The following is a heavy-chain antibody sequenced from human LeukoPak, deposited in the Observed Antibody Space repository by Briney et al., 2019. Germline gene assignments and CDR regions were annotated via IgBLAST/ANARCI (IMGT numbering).Heavy chain of an antibody. V-gene: IGHV3-20*04. CDR2: INWNGRSI. J-gene: IGHJ3*02. D-gene: IGHD6-13*01. Sequence: GSLRLSCAASRFTFDEYGMSWVRQTAGKGLGWVSGINWNGRSIGYADSVKGRFTVSRDNAKSSLYLQMNSLRAEDTAVYYCARRYSSSWYDDAFDIWGQGTMVTVSS. CDR3: ARRYSSSWYDDAFDI. CDR1: RFTFDEYG.